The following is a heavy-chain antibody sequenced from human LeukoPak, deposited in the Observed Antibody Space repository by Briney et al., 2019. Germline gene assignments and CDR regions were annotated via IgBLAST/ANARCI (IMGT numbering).Heavy chain of an antibody. D-gene: IGHD2/OR15-2a*01. V-gene: IGHV4-59*08. CDR1: GGSISSYY. J-gene: IGHJ5*02. CDR3: ARRHPFGWFDP. CDR2: IYYSGST. Sequence: PSETLSLTCTVSGGSISSYYWSWIRQPPGKGLEWIGYIYYSGSTNYNPSLKSRVTISVDTSKNQFSLKLSSVTAADTAVYYCARRHPFGWFDPWGQGTLVTVSS.